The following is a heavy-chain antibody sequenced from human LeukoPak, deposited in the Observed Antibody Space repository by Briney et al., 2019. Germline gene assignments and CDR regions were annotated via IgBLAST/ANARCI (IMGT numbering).Heavy chain of an antibody. J-gene: IGHJ3*02. D-gene: IGHD5-12*01. Sequence: SETLSLTCTVSGGSISSYFWSWVRQPPGKGLEWIGYIYYSESTKYNPSLKSRVTISVDTSKNQFSLKLSSVTAADTAVYYCASIDGGYDSFAFDIWGQGTMVTVSS. CDR1: GGSISSYF. CDR3: ASIDGGYDSFAFDI. V-gene: IGHV4-59*01. CDR2: IYYSEST.